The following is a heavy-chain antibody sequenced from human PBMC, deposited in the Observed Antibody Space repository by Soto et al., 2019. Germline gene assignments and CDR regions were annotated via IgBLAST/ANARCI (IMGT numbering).Heavy chain of an antibody. CDR3: ARATYCSYGTCLLDQ. V-gene: IGHV3-53*02. J-gene: IGHJ4*02. D-gene: IGHD2-15*01. Sequence: EVQLVETGGGLIQPGGSLRLSCAASGFTASTSYMSWVRQAPGKGLEWVSVIYSGGSTYYADSVKGRFTISRDNSKNTLFLQMNSLRAEDTAVYYCARATYCSYGTCLLDQWGQGTLVTVSS. CDR1: GFTASTSY. CDR2: IYSGGST.